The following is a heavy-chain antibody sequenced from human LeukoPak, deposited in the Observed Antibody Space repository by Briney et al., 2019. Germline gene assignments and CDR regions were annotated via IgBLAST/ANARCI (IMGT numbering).Heavy chain of an antibody. J-gene: IGHJ4*02. CDR1: GFTFSSYG. CDR2: IWYDGSNK. D-gene: IGHD3-16*01. V-gene: IGHV3-33*08. CDR3: ARGGRRTYYFDY. Sequence: PGGSLRLSCAASGFTFSSYGMHWVRQAPGKGLEWVAVIWYDGSNKYYADSVKGRFTISRDNSKNTLYLQMNSLRAEDTAVYYCARGGRRTYYFDYWGQGTLVTVSS.